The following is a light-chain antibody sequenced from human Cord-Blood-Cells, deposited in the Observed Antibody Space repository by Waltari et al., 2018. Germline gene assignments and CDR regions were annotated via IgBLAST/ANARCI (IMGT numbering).Light chain of an antibody. Sequence: QSVLTQPPSVSGAPGQRVTLSCPGISSTIGAGYAASWSQQLPGTAPKLLIYGNTNRPSGVPDRFSCSKSGTAASLAITGLQAEDEADYSCQSYDSSLSGSVFGGGTKLTVL. CDR3: QSYDSSLSGSV. CDR2: GNT. J-gene: IGLJ3*02. V-gene: IGLV1-40*01. CDR1: SSTIGAGYA.